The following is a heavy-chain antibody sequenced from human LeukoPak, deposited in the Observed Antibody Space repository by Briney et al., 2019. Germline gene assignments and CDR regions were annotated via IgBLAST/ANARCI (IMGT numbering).Heavy chain of an antibody. CDR2: ISGGGSST. J-gene: IGHJ4*02. D-gene: IGHD2-2*02. V-gene: IGHV3-23*01. Sequence: GGSLRLSCAASGFTFSSYAMSWVRQAPGKGLEWVSTISGGGSSTYYADSVKGRYTISRDNSKNTLYLQMNSLRAEDTAIYYCAKAILPATILSFNDYWGQGTLVTVS. CDR1: GFTFSSYA. CDR3: AKAILPATILSFNDY.